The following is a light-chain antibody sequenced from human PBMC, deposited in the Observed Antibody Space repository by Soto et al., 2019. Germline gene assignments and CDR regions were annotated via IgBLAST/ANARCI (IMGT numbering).Light chain of an antibody. CDR2: DAS. J-gene: IGKJ1*01. CDR3: QQRSNWQGT. V-gene: IGKV3-11*01. CDR1: QSVSSY. Sequence: EIVLTQSPATLSLSPGERATHSCRASQSVSSYLAWYQQKPGQAPRLLIYDASNRATGIPARFSGSGSGTDFTLTISSLEPEDFAVYYCQQRSNWQGTFGQGTKVDIK.